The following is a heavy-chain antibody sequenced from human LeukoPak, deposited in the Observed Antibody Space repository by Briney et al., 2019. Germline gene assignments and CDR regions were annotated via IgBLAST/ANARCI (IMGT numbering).Heavy chain of an antibody. J-gene: IGHJ3*02. CDR3: AKDTIFGVVRLAVVAAFDI. Sequence: GGSLRLSCAASGFTFSSYAMSWVRQAPGKGLEWVSAISGSGGSTYYADSVKGRFTISRDSSKNTLYLQMNSLRAEDTAVYYCAKDTIFGVVRLAVVAAFDIWGQGTMVTVSS. D-gene: IGHD3-3*01. CDR2: ISGSGGST. CDR1: GFTFSSYA. V-gene: IGHV3-23*01.